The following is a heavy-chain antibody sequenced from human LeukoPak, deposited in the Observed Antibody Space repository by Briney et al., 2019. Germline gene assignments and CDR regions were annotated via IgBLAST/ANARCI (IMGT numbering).Heavy chain of an antibody. D-gene: IGHD3-9*01. CDR1: GFIFSHYG. CDR2: IKQDGSEK. Sequence: GGSLRLSCAASGFIFSHYGMSWVRQAPGKGLKWVANIKQDGSEKYYVDSVKGRFTISRDNAKNSPYLQMNSLRAEDTAVYYCARDPGLVLRYFDWLPDSWGQGTLVTVSS. J-gene: IGHJ4*02. V-gene: IGHV3-7*01. CDR3: ARDPGLVLRYFDWLPDS.